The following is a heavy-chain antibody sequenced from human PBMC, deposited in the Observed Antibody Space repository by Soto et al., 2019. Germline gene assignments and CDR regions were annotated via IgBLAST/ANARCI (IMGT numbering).Heavy chain of an antibody. D-gene: IGHD3-3*01. Sequence: GGSLILSCAASGFTFSSYGMHWVRQARGKGLEWVADISYDGSNKYYADSVKGRFTISRDNSKNTLYLQMNSLRAEDTAVYYCAKAIFVVVISGMDVWGQGTTVTVSS. CDR3: AKAIFVVVISGMDV. CDR2: ISYDGSNK. J-gene: IGHJ6*02. V-gene: IGHV3-30*18. CDR1: GFTFSSYG.